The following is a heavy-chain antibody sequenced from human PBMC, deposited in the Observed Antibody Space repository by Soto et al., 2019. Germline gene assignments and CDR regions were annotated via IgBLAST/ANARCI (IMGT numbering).Heavy chain of an antibody. J-gene: IGHJ4*02. CDR2: IYYIGST. CDR1: GGSISSSSYY. CDR3: EKTVDIGYDYSTRYYFDY. V-gene: IGHV4-39*01. D-gene: IGHD4-4*01. Sequence: QLQLQESGPGLVKPSETLSLTCSVSGGSISSSSYYWGWIRQPPGKGLEWIGRIYYIGSTYYNPSLKSRVTISADSSKTPFSLRLSSVTAADTAVYYCEKTVDIGYDYSTRYYFDYWGQGTLVTVSS.